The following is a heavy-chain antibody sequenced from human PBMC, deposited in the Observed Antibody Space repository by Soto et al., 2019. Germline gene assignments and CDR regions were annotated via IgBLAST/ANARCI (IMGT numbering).Heavy chain of an antibody. D-gene: IGHD3-22*01. J-gene: IGHJ3*02. CDR1: GGSISSGDYY. V-gene: IGHV4-30-4*01. CDR3: AATDSSGPSAFDI. Sequence: PSETLSLTCTVSGGSISSGDYYWSWIHQPPGKGLEWIGYIYYSGSTYYNPSLKSRVTISVDTSKNQFSLKLSSVTAADTAVYYCAATDSSGPSAFDIWGQGTMVTVSS. CDR2: IYYSGST.